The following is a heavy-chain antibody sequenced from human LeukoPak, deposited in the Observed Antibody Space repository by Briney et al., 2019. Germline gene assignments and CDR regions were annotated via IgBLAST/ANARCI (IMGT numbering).Heavy chain of an antibody. D-gene: IGHD1-26*01. CDR1: GGSVSGYY. Sequence: PSETLSLTCVVSGGSVSGYYWGWIRQPPGRGLEWIGYVYYSGSTNYNPSFKSRITISVDTSRNQFSLQLSSVTAADTAVYYCARGSGSYNYYGMGVWGQGTTVTVSS. J-gene: IGHJ6*02. V-gene: IGHV4-59*02. CDR2: VYYSGST. CDR3: ARGSGSYNYYGMGV.